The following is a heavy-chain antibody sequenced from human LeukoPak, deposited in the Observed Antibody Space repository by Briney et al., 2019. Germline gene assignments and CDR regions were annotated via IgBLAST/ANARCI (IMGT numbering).Heavy chain of an antibody. D-gene: IGHD2-15*01. CDR1: GGSFSGYY. CDR3: ARDQRYCSGGSCYQPPNWFDP. Sequence: SETLSLTCAVYGGSFSGYYWSWIRQPPGKGLEWIGSIYYSGNTHYTPSLKSRVTISIDTSKNQFSLRLSSVTAADTAVYYCARDQRYCSGGSCYQPPNWFDPWGQGTLVTVSS. V-gene: IGHV4-34*01. J-gene: IGHJ5*02. CDR2: IYYSGNT.